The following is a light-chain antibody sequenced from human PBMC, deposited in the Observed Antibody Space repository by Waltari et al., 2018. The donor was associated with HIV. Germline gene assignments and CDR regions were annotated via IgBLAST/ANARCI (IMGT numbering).Light chain of an antibody. V-gene: IGLV3-1*01. Sequence: SYDLTQQPSVSVAPGQTATITCSANKLGDSFAQWFHQKPGLSPILPLFEDTKRPSGIPERFSASTSANTSTLAINGAQPVDEGDYYCQAWDTNTVVFGGGTKLTVL. J-gene: IGLJ2*01. CDR3: QAWDTNTVV. CDR2: EDT. CDR1: KLGDSF.